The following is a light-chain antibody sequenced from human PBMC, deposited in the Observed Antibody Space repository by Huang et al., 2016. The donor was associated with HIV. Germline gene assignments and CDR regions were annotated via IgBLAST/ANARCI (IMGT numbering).Light chain of an antibody. V-gene: IGKV3-11*01. CDR2: GAS. CDR1: QNISSF. CDR3: QQRFT. J-gene: IGKJ3*01. Sequence: EIVLTQSPATLSLSPGGRATLSCRASQNISSFLAWYQQGAGQAPRLLIYGASHRATGIPAMFSGIGSGTDFTLTIINLEPGDFAVYYCQQRFTFGPGTKVDIK.